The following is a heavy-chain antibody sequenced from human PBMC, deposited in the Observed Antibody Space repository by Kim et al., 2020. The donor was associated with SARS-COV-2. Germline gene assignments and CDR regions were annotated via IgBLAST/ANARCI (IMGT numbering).Heavy chain of an antibody. CDR2: ISYDGSNK. D-gene: IGHD6-13*01. CDR3: ARDSSSSWYFDY. CDR1: GFTFSSYA. V-gene: IGHV3-30*04. Sequence: GGSLRLSCAASGFTFSSYAMHWVRQAPGKGLEWVAVISYDGSNKYYADSVKGRFTISRDNSKNTLYLQMNSLRAEDTAVYYCARDSSSSWYFDYWGQGTL. J-gene: IGHJ4*02.